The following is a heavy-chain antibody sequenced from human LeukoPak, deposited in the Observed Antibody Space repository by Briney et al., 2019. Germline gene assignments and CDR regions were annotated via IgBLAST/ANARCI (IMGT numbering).Heavy chain of an antibody. D-gene: IGHD3-9*01. CDR3: ARDHSNYDILTGYDY. Sequence: GSLRLSCAASGFTFSGYNMNWVRQAPGKGLEWVSYISSSSSSYTKYADSVKGRFTIARDNAKNSLDLQMNSLRAEDTAVYYCARDHSNYDILTGYDYWGQGTLVTVSS. J-gene: IGHJ4*02. V-gene: IGHV3-21*05. CDR1: GFTFSGYN. CDR2: ISSSSSSYT.